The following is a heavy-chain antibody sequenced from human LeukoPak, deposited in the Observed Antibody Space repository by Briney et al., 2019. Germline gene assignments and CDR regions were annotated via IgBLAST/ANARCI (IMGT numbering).Heavy chain of an antibody. J-gene: IGHJ5*02. CDR3: ARHQPDNWFDP. CDR2: IYPGDSDT. V-gene: IGHV5-51*01. CDR1: GYSLTSYW. Sequence: GESLEISCKGSGYSLTSYWIGWVRQMPGKGLEWMGIIYPGDSDTRYSPSFQGQVTISADKSISTAYLQWSSLKASDTAMYYCARHQPDNWFDPWGQGTLVTVSS.